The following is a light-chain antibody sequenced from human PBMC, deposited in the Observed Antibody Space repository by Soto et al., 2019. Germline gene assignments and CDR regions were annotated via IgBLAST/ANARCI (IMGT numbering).Light chain of an antibody. Sequence: DIQMTQSPSSLSASVGDRVTITCRASQGISNYLAWYQQKPGKVPKLLMYAASTLQSGVPSRFSGSGSGTDFTLTISSLQPEDVATYYCQRYKSAPTFGPGTKVDIK. CDR1: QGISNY. V-gene: IGKV1-27*01. CDR2: AAS. CDR3: QRYKSAPT. J-gene: IGKJ3*01.